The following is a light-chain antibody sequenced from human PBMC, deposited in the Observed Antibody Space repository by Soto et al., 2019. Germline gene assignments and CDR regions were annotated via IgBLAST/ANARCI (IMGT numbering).Light chain of an antibody. V-gene: IGLV2-14*01. CDR2: EVS. Sequence: QSVLTQPASVSGSPGQSITISCTGTSSDVGGYTYVSWYQQHPGKAPKLMIYEVSNRPSGVSHRFSGSKSGNTASLTISGLQAEDEDDYYCSSYTSSSTLVVFGGGTKLTVL. J-gene: IGLJ2*01. CDR1: SSDVGGYTY. CDR3: SSYTSSSTLVV.